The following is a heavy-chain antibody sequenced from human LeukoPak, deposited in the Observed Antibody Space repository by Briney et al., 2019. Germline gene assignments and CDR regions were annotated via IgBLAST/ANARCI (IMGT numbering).Heavy chain of an antibody. D-gene: IGHD3-10*01. CDR3: ARDALFGSGRTHLDF. J-gene: IGHJ4*02. CDR1: EFTFNRYW. V-gene: IGHV3-7*04. CDR2: IKNDGGEA. Sequence: GGSLRLSCVASASEFTFNRYWMSWVRQAPGKGLQWVANIKNDGGEAFYVDSVKGRFTISRDNARNLLSLQMNSLTIDDTGVYFCARDALFGSGRTHLDFWGQGTLVSVSP.